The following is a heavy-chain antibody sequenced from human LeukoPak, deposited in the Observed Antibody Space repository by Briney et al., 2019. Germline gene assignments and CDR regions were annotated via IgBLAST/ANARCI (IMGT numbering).Heavy chain of an antibody. V-gene: IGHV5-51*01. CDR3: ARKYTSGWPN. Sequence: GESLKISCKTSGYSFTTYWIGWVRQMPGKGLEWMGIIYPADSDTTYSPSFQGQVTISADKSISTAYLQWSSLKASDTAMHYCARKYTSGWPNWGQGTLVTVSS. CDR1: GYSFTTYW. D-gene: IGHD6-19*01. J-gene: IGHJ4*02. CDR2: IYPADSDT.